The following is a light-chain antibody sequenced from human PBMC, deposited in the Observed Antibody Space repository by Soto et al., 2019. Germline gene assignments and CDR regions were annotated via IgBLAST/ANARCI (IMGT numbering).Light chain of an antibody. CDR2: APS. Sequence: DIQMTQSPSSLSASVGDRVTITCRASQAIRNDLAWFQQKPGKAPKRLIYAPSSLQGGVPSRFSGSGSGKDFTLTISSLQPEDFATYYCLQHNSYPFTFGQGTELDIK. V-gene: IGKV1-17*01. CDR3: LQHNSYPFT. J-gene: IGKJ2*01. CDR1: QAIRND.